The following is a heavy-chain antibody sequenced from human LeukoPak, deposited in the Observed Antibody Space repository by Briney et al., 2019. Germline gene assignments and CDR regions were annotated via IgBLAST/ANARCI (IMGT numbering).Heavy chain of an antibody. D-gene: IGHD6-19*01. V-gene: IGHV1-8*01. J-gene: IGHJ4*02. CDR1: GYTFTSYD. Sequence: GASVKVSCKASGYTFTSYDINWVRQATGQGLEWMGWMNPNSGNTGYAQKFQGRVTMTRNTSISTAYMELSSLRSEDTAVYYCARGRIAVAGTAFDYWGQGTLVTVSS. CDR3: ARGRIAVAGTAFDY. CDR2: MNPNSGNT.